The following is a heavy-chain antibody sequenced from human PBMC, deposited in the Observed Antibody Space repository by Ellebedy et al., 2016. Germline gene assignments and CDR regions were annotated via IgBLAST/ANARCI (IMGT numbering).Heavy chain of an antibody. CDR2: ISSSSSYI. V-gene: IGHV3-21*01. CDR1: GFTFSTYS. Sequence: GGSLRLSCAASGFTFSTYSMNWVRQAPGKGLEWVSSISSSSSYIYYADSVKGRFTISRDNAKNSLYLQMNSLRAEDTAVYYCARSLGLAPLDYWGQGALVTVSS. D-gene: IGHD6-13*01. J-gene: IGHJ4*02. CDR3: ARSLGLAPLDY.